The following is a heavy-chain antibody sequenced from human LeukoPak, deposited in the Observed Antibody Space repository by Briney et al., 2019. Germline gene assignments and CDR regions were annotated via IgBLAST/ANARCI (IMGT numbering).Heavy chain of an antibody. J-gene: IGHJ4*02. CDR3: AKDIQGAN. D-gene: IGHD5-18*01. CDR1: GFTFSFAA. CDR2: ISASGGST. Sequence: PGGSLRLSCAASGFTFSFAAMTWVRQGPGKGLEWVSLISASGGSTYYADSVKGRLTISRDNSKNTVYLQMNSLRAEDTALYYCAKDIQGANWGQGTLVTVSA. V-gene: IGHV3-23*01.